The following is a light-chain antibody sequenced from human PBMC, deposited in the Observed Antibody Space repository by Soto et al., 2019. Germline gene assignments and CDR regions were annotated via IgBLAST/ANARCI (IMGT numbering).Light chain of an antibody. V-gene: IGKV1-12*01. J-gene: IGKJ4*01. Sequence: DIQMTQSPSSVSASIGDRVTISGRASQSIYKWLVWYQQKPGKAPKLLIYAASSLQSGVPSRFSGSGDGTDFTLTISSLQPDDFANYSCQQADSFPLSVGGGTKVEL. CDR3: QQADSFPLS. CDR2: AAS. CDR1: QSIYKW.